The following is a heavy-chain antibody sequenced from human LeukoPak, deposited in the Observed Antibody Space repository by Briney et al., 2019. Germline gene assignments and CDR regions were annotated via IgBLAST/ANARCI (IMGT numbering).Heavy chain of an antibody. D-gene: IGHD2-15*01. CDR2: ISGSGGST. CDR1: GFTFSSYA. CDR3: AKDYTPKNYYYYMDV. V-gene: IGHV3-23*01. J-gene: IGHJ6*03. Sequence: GGSLRLSCAASGFTFSSYAMSWVRQAPGKGLEWVSAISGSGGSTYYADSVKGRFTISRDNSKNSLYLQMNSLRAEDTALYYCAKDYTPKNYYYYMDVWGKGTTVTISS.